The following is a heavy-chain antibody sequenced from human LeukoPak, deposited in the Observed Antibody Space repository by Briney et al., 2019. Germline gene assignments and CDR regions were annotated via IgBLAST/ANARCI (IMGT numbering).Heavy chain of an antibody. Sequence: GGSLRLSCAASGFIFSDYGMNWVRQTSGKGLEWVSYISTSISTIYYADSVKGRFTISRDNAKNSLYLQMNSLRDGDTAVYYCARLEMATATSDYWGQGTLVTVSS. J-gene: IGHJ4*02. CDR2: ISTSISTI. CDR1: GFIFSDYG. CDR3: ARLEMATATSDY. D-gene: IGHD5-24*01. V-gene: IGHV3-48*02.